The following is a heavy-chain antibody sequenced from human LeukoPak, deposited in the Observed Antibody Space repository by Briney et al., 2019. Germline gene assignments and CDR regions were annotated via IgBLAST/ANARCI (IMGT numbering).Heavy chain of an antibody. CDR2: ISAYNGNT. D-gene: IGHD3-9*01. CDR3: ARTSGVLRYFDWLTGDYYMDV. CDR1: GYTFTGYY. J-gene: IGHJ6*03. Sequence: ASVKVSCKASGYTFTGYYIHWVRQAPGQGLEWMGWISAYNGNTNYAQNLQGRVTMTTDTSTSTAYMELRSLRSDDTAVYYCARTSGVLRYFDWLTGDYYMDVWGKGTTVTVSS. V-gene: IGHV1-18*04.